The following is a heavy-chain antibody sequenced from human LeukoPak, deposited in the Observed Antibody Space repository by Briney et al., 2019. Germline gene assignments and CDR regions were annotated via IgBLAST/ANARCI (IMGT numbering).Heavy chain of an antibody. CDR3: ARGLGTGSVLARPLHY. Sequence: GGSLRLSCAASGFPFSTYDMHWVRQAPDKGLQWVAVISSDGYRTDYPDSVRGRFTISRDNFKNTVDLQMISVTAEDAAMYFCARGLGTGSVLARPLHYWGQGTLVTVSS. V-gene: IGHV3-30*03. D-gene: IGHD3-10*01. CDR2: ISSDGYRT. CDR1: GFPFSTYD. J-gene: IGHJ4*02.